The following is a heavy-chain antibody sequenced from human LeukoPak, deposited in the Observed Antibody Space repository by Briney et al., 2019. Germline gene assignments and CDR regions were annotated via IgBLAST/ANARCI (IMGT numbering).Heavy chain of an antibody. D-gene: IGHD1-26*01. Sequence: ASVKVSCKAPGYTFTSYGISWVRQAPGQGLEWMGWISAYNGNTNYAQKLQGRVTMTRDTSTSTVYMELSSLRSEDTAVYYCARDEVGATGSFDYWGQGTLVTVSS. V-gene: IGHV1-18*01. CDR2: ISAYNGNT. CDR1: GYTFTSYG. CDR3: ARDEVGATGSFDY. J-gene: IGHJ4*02.